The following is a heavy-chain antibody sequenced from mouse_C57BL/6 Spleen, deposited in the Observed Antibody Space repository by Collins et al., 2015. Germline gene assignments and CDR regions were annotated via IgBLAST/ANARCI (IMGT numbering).Heavy chain of an antibody. Sequence: SLSLTCSVTGYSITSGYYWNWIRQFPGNKLEWMGYISYDGSNNYNPSLKNRISITRDTSKNQFFLKLNSVTTEDTATYYCAGGSQGNAWFAYWGQGTLVTVSA. CDR1: GYSITSGYY. CDR3: AGGSQGNAWFAY. J-gene: IGHJ3*01. CDR2: ISYDGSN. V-gene: IGHV3-6*01. D-gene: IGHD1-3*01.